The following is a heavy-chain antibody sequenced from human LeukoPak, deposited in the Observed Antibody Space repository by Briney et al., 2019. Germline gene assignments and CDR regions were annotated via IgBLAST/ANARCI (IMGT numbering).Heavy chain of an antibody. CDR2: INSDGSNT. D-gene: IGHD3-22*01. CDR1: GFTFSSYW. CDR3: ARDVRYYYDSSGLRYYFDY. Sequence: GGSLRLSCAVSGFTFSSYWMHWVRQAPGKGLVWVSRINSDGSNTNYADSVKGRFTISRDNSKNTLYLQMNSLRAEDTAVYYCARDVRYYYDSSGLRYYFDYWGQGTLVTVSS. J-gene: IGHJ4*02. V-gene: IGHV3-74*01.